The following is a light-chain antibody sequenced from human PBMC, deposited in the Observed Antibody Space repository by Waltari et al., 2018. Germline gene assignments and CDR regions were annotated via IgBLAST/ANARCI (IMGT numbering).Light chain of an antibody. CDR2: KDS. CDR3: QSADSSGTQGV. CDR1: ASLKQY. Sequence: SYELTQPPSVSVSPGQTARITCSGDASLKQYAYWYQQKPDQAPVLLIYKDSERPSGIPERFSGSSSGTTVTLTISGVQADDEADYYCQSADSSGTQGVFGTGTKVTVL. V-gene: IGLV3-25*03. J-gene: IGLJ1*01.